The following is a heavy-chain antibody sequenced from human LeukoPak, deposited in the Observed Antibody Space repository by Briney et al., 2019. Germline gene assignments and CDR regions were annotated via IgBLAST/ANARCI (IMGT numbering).Heavy chain of an antibody. CDR2: TWYDGSNK. V-gene: IGHV3-33*01. J-gene: IGHJ4*02. CDR3: ARGAEQRWLQLDY. D-gene: IGHD5-24*01. CDR1: GFTFSSYG. Sequence: PGGSLRLSCAASGFTFSSYGMHWVRQAPGKGLEWVAVTWYDGSNKYYADSVKGRFTISRDNSKNTLYLQMNSLRAEDTAVYYCARGAEQRWLQLDYWGQGTLVTVSS.